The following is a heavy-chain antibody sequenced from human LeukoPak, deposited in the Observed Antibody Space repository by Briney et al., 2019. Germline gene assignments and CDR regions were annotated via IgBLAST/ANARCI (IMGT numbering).Heavy chain of an antibody. CDR1: GYTFTSYD. CDR2: ISAYNGYT. D-gene: IGHD6-13*01. J-gene: IGHJ6*03. Sequence: ASVKVSCKASGYTFTSYDINWVRQATGQGLEWMGWISAYNGYTNYAQKLQGRVTMTTDTSTSTAYMELRSLRSDDTAVYYCARSYSSTWYSYYYYMDVWGKGTTVTVSS. V-gene: IGHV1-18*01. CDR3: ARSYSSTWYSYYYYMDV.